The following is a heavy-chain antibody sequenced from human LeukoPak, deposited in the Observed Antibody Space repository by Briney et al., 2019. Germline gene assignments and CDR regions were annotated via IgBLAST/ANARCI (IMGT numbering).Heavy chain of an antibody. D-gene: IGHD5-24*01. CDR1: GGSISSYY. CDR3: ASFEMGFDY. V-gene: IGHV4-59*12. CDR2: IYYSGST. J-gene: IGHJ4*02. Sequence: SSETLSLTCTVSGGSISSYYWSWIRQPPGKGLEWIGYIYYSGSTNYNPSLKSRVTISVDRSKNQFSLKLSSVTAADTAVYYCASFEMGFDYWGQGTLVTVSS.